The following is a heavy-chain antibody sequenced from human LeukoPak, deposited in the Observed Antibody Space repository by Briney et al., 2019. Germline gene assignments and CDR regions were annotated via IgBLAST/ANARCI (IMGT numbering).Heavy chain of an antibody. CDR1: GFTFSTSA. D-gene: IGHD6-13*01. CDR2: MSGSGGST. V-gene: IGHV3-23*01. CDR3: ARVIRAAPGKGYFDY. J-gene: IGHJ4*02. Sequence: GGSLRLSCATPGFTFSTSALSWGRQAPGKGLGWASSMSGSGGSTYHADSVKGRFTISRESSKKTLYLQMNSLRAEDTAIYYCARVIRAAPGKGYFDYWGQGTLVTVSS.